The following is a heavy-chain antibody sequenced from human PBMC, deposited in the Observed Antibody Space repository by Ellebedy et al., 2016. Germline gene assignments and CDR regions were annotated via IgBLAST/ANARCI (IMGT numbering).Heavy chain of an antibody. CDR3: ARGVGSGWFDP. CDR1: GFTFSSYA. V-gene: IGHV3-23*01. J-gene: IGHJ5*02. Sequence: GESLKISCAASGFTFSSYAMSWVRQAPGKGLEWVSGISSSGGSTYYADSVKGRFTISRDNSKNTLYLQMNSLRAEDTAVYYCARGVGSGWFDPWGQGTLVTVSS. CDR2: ISSSGGST. D-gene: IGHD2-15*01.